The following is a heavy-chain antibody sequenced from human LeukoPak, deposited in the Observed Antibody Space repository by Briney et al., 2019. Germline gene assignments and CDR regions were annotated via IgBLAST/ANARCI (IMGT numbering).Heavy chain of an antibody. CDR1: GFTFSSYA. V-gene: IGHV3-23*01. CDR2: ISGSGGST. J-gene: IGHJ4*02. D-gene: IGHD3-10*01. Sequence: PGGSLRLSCAASGFTFSSYAMSWVRQAPGKGLEWVSAISGSGGSTYYADSVKGRFTISRDNSKNTLYLEMKRLTAEDTALYYCARGGWPFDFWGQGTLVTVSS. CDR3: ARGGWPFDF.